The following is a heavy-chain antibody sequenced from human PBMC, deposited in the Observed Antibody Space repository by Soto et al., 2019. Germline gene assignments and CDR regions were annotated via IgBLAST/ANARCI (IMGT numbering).Heavy chain of an antibody. D-gene: IGHD1-26*01. CDR3: AKASPGYYKPPEAAFDY. J-gene: IGHJ4*02. Sequence: EVQLLESGGGLVQPGGSLRLSCAASGFTFSSYAMSWVRQAPGKGLECVSAISGSGGSTYYADSVKGRFTISRDNSKNTLYLQMNSLRAEDTAVYYCAKASPGYYKPPEAAFDYWGQGTLVTVSS. V-gene: IGHV3-23*01. CDR1: GFTFSSYA. CDR2: ISGSGGST.